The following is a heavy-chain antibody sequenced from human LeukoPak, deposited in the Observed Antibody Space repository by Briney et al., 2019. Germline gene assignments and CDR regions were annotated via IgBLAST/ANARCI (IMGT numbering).Heavy chain of an antibody. CDR1: GGSISSSSYY. D-gene: IGHD5-12*01. CDR3: ARDVSGYDFIYYYYMDV. J-gene: IGHJ6*03. CDR2: IYYSGST. Sequence: SETLSLTCTVSGGSISSSSYYWGWIRQPPGKGLEWIGSIYYSGSTYYNPSLKSRVTMSVDTSKNQFSLKLSSVTAADTAVYYCARDVSGYDFIYYYYMDVWGKGTTVTVSS. V-gene: IGHV4-39*07.